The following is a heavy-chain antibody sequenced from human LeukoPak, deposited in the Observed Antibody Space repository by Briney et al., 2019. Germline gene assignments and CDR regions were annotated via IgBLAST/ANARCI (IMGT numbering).Heavy chain of an antibody. V-gene: IGHV4-39*07. Sequence: SETLSLTCSVSGGSISSSSYYWGWICQPPGKGLEWIGSIYYSGSAYYDSSLKSRVTISVDTSKNQFSLKLSSVTAADTAVYYCARDSQDDAFDIWGQGTMVTVSS. CDR1: GGSISSSSYY. CDR2: IYYSGSA. CDR3: ARDSQDDAFDI. J-gene: IGHJ3*02.